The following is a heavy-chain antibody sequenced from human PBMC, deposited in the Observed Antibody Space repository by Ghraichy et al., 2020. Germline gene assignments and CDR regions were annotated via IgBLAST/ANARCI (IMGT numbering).Heavy chain of an antibody. V-gene: IGHV4-31*03. CDR1: GGSISSGGYF. J-gene: IGHJ4*02. CDR2: VIYSGST. CDR3: AREVEYFFDY. D-gene: IGHD2-8*02. Sequence: SETLSLTCTVSGGSISSGGYFWSWIRQRQGKGLEWIGSVIYSGSTYYNPSLKSRVTISLDTSKNQFSLKLSYVTAADTAVYYCAREVEYFFDYWGQGTQVTVSS.